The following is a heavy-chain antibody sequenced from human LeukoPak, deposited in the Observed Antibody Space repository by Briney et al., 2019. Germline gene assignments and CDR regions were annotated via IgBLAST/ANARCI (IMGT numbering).Heavy chain of an antibody. CDR3: AKDLHPMVGAKTFDY. J-gene: IGHJ4*02. V-gene: IGHV3-30*02. CDR1: GFTFSSYG. D-gene: IGHD1-26*01. Sequence: PGGPLRLSCAASGFTFSSYGMHWVRQAPGKGLEGVAFIRYDGSDKYYADSVKGRFTISRDNSKNTLFLQMNSLRAEDTAVYYCAKDLHPMVGAKTFDYWGQGTRVTVSS. CDR2: IRYDGSDK.